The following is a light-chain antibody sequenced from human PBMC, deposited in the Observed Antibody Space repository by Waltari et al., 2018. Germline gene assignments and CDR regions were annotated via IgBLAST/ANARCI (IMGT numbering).Light chain of an antibody. CDR2: DAS. CDR3: QKYGTLPAT. V-gene: IGKV3-20*01. J-gene: IGKJ1*01. Sequence: EIVLTQSPGTLSLSPGERATLSCRASQSGSRTLAWYQQKPCQAPRLLIYDASSRANGIPDRFSGSGSGTDFSLTISRLEPEDFAVYYCQKYGTLPATFGQGTKVEIK. CDR1: QSGSRT.